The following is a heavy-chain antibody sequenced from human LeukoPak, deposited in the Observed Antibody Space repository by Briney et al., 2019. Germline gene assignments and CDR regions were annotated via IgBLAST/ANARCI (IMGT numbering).Heavy chain of an antibody. CDR2: IRSKAYGGTT. Sequence: TGGSLRLSCTASGFTFGDYAVSWVRQAPGKGLEWVGFIRSKAYGGTTEYAASVKGRFTISRDDSKSIAYLQLNSLKTEDTAVYYCARFVPYFDYWAQGTLVTVSS. V-gene: IGHV3-49*04. CDR1: GFTFGDYA. D-gene: IGHD3-10*01. CDR3: ARFVPYFDY. J-gene: IGHJ4*02.